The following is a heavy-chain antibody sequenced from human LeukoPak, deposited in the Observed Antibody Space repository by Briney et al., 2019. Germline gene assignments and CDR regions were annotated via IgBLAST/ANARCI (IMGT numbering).Heavy chain of an antibody. CDR2: ITISSNFI. J-gene: IGHJ6*02. D-gene: IGHD3-3*01. CDR3: ARDGHGDGFLSGYSYFGMDV. Sequence: PGGSLSLSCVGSAFSLSSYSMNWVRQAPGKGLEWVSSITISSNFIYYADSVKGRFTISRDNAKNSLYLQMNSLRAEDTAVYFCARDGHGDGFLSGYSYFGMDVWGQGTTVTVSS. CDR1: AFSLSSYS. V-gene: IGHV3-21*01.